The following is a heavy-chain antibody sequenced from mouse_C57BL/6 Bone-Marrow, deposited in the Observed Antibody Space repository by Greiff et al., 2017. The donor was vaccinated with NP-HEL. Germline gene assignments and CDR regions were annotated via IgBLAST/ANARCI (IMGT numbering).Heavy chain of an antibody. CDR3: AREGGSYESGFAY. Sequence: QVQLQQSGPELVKPGASVKISCKASGYAFSSSWMNWVKQRPGKGLEWIGRIYPGDGDTTSNGKFKGKATLTAAKASSTAYMQLSSLTSEDSAVYFCAREGGSYESGFAYWGQGTLVTVSA. CDR1: GYAFSSSW. D-gene: IGHD1-1*02. J-gene: IGHJ3*01. V-gene: IGHV1-82*01. CDR2: IYPGDGDT.